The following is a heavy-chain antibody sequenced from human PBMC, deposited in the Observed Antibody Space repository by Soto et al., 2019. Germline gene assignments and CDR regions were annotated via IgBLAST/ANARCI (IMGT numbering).Heavy chain of an antibody. V-gene: IGHV3-48*01. CDR3: ARDLRYFDPWDY. J-gene: IGHJ4*02. D-gene: IGHD3-9*01. CDR1: GFTFSSYS. CDR2: ISSSSTI. Sequence: GGSLRLSCAASGFTFSSYSMNWVRQAPGKGLEWVSYISSSSTIYYADSVKGRFTISRDNAKNSLYLQMNSLRAEDTAVYYCARDLRYFDPWDYWSQGTLVTVSS.